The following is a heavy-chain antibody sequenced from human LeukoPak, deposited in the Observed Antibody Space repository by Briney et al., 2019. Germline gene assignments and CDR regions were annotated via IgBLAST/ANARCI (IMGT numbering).Heavy chain of an antibody. CDR2: INPSGGST. CDR3: ARDMSSSWLEYYYYGMDV. Sequence: ASVNVSCKASGYTVTSYGISWVRQAPGQGLEWMGIINPSGGSTSYAQKFQGRVTMTRDTSTSTVYMELSSLRSEDTAVYYCARDMSSSWLEYYYYGMDVWGQGTTVTVSS. J-gene: IGHJ6*02. D-gene: IGHD6-13*01. V-gene: IGHV1-46*01. CDR1: GYTVTSYG.